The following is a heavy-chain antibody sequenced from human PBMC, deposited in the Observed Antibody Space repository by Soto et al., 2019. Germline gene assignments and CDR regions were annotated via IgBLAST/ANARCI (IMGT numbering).Heavy chain of an antibody. CDR2: FFLDDVK. V-gene: IGHV2-5*02. D-gene: IGHD3-3*01. J-gene: IGHJ4*02. CDR1: GFSLTTSGVG. Sequence: QITLKESGPTVVKPTETLTLTCTFSGFSLTTSGVGLGWARQSPGKAPEWLALFFLDDVKPYSTSLNSRLIITKDTSKNQIVLTMANVDPADTATYYCAHRVLRTVFGLVTTTAIYFDFWGPGTPVVVSS. CDR3: AHRVLRTVFGLVTTTAIYFDF.